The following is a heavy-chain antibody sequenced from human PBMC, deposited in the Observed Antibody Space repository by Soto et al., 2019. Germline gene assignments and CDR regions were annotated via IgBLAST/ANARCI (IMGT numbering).Heavy chain of an antibody. Sequence: GGSLRLSCAASGFTFSGYVMTWVRQAPGKGLEWVSAISGSGGGTYYADSVKGRFTISRDNSKNTLFLQMNSLRAEDTAVYYCAKGIGYCTSASCYEVRWFDPWGQGTLVTVSS. J-gene: IGHJ5*02. CDR1: GFTFSGYV. V-gene: IGHV3-23*01. CDR3: AKGIGYCTSASCYEVRWFDP. D-gene: IGHD2-2*01. CDR2: ISGSGGGT.